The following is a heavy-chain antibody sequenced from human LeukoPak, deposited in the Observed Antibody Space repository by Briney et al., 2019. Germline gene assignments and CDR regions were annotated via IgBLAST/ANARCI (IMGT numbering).Heavy chain of an antibody. V-gene: IGHV1-46*01. CDR3: ARDDSSGLVGGYDAFDI. CDR1: GYTFTGYY. Sequence: GASVKVSCKASGYTFTGYYMHWVRQAPGQGLEWMGIINPGGGSTSYAQKFQGRVTMTRDTSTSTVYMELSSLRSEDTAVYYCARDDSSGLVGGYDAFDIWGQGTMVTVSS. CDR2: INPGGGST. D-gene: IGHD3-22*01. J-gene: IGHJ3*02.